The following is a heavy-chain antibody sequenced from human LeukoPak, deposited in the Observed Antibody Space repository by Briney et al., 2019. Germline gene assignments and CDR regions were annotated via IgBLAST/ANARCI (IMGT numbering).Heavy chain of an antibody. D-gene: IGHD6-19*01. CDR3: ARDSEDSSGWYGRYNWFDP. Sequence: PGRSLRLPCAASGFTFSSYAMHWVRQAPGKGLEWVAVISYDGSNKYYADSVKGRFTISRDNSKNTLYLQMNSLRAEDTAVYYCARDSEDSSGWYGRYNWFDPWGQGTLVTVSS. CDR2: ISYDGSNK. J-gene: IGHJ5*02. CDR1: GFTFSSYA. V-gene: IGHV3-30*04.